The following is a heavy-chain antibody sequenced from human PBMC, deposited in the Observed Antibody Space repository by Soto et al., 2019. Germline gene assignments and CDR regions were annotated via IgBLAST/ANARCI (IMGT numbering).Heavy chain of an antibody. CDR2: ISDDGSNK. V-gene: IGHV3-30*18. D-gene: IGHD6-19*01. Sequence: QVHLVEPGGGVVQPGRSLRLSCAASGFTFSSYGMHWVRQAPGKGLEWVAVISDDGSNKYYADSVNGRFTISRDNSKNTLYLRMNSLRAEDTAVYYCAKDPLHARSSGWGTYYFDYWGQGTMVTFAS. CDR1: GFTFSSYG. CDR3: AKDPLHARSSGWGTYYFDY. J-gene: IGHJ4*02.